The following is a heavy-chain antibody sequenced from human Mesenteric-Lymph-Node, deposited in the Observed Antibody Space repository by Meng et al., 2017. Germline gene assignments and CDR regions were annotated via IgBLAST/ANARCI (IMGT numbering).Heavy chain of an antibody. CDR2: INPNSGGT. J-gene: IGHJ4*02. D-gene: IGHD2-21*02. CDR1: GYTFTGYY. CDR3: ASGLYCGGDCYSHY. V-gene: IGHV1-2*06. Sequence: ASVKVSCKASGYTFTGYYMHWVRQAPGQGLEWMGRINPNSGGTNYAQKFQGRVAMTRDTSISTAYMELSRLRSADTAVYYCASGLYCGGDCYSHYWGQGTLVTVSS.